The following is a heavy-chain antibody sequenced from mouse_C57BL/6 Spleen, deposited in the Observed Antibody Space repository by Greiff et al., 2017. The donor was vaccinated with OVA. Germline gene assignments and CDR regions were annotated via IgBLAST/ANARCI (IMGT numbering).Heavy chain of an antibody. CDR2: INYDGSST. CDR3: ARVEGDYYGSRDWYFDV. CDR1: GFTFSDYY. Sequence: EVQLVESEGGLVQPGSSMKLSCTASGFTFSDYYMAWVRQVPEKGLEWVANINYDGSSTYYLDSLKSRFIISRDNAKNILYLQMSSLKSEDTATYYCARVEGDYYGSRDWYFDVWGTGTTVTVSS. D-gene: IGHD1-1*01. V-gene: IGHV5-16*01. J-gene: IGHJ1*03.